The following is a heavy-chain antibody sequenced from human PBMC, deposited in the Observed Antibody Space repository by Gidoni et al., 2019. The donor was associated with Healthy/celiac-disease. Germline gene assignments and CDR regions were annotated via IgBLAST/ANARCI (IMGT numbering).Heavy chain of an antibody. CDR3: ARYTPRGRPYSSGWGEYYFDY. CDR2: ISSSSSYT. CDR1: GFTFSDYY. D-gene: IGHD6-19*01. J-gene: IGHJ4*02. Sequence: QVQLVESGGGLVKPGGSLRLSCAASGFTFSDYYMSWIRQAPGKGLEWVSYISSSSSYTNYADSVKGRFTISRDNAKNSLYLQMNSLRAEDTAVYYCARYTPRGRPYSSGWGEYYFDYWGQGTLVTVSS. V-gene: IGHV3-11*06.